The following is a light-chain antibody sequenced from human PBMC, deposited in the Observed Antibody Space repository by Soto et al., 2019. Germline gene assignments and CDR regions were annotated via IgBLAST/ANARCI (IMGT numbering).Light chain of an antibody. CDR2: EVT. CDR3: NSFAGSAQGV. CDR1: NSDVGGYNY. Sequence: QSALTQPPSASGSPGQSVTISCTGTNSDVGGYNYVSWYQQYPGKAPKLLIYEVTKRPSGVPDRFSASKSGNTAYLTVSGLQAEEEADYYCNSFAGSAQGVFGGGTKVTVL. V-gene: IGLV2-8*01. J-gene: IGLJ3*02.